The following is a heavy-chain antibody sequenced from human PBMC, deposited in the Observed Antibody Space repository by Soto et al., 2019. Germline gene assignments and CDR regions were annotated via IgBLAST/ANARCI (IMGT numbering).Heavy chain of an antibody. J-gene: IGHJ4*02. V-gene: IGHV1-8*01. CDR1: GYTFINNN. CDR2: MNPNTGNT. D-gene: IGHD3-10*01. Sequence: VQLVQSGAEVKKPGASVKVSCKASGYTFINNNINWVRQATGQGLEWMGWMNPNTGNTAYVQKFQGRVTMTRDISTSTAYMELSCLRSDDTAVYYCAREDYYGSGSYYDWGQGTSVTVSS. CDR3: AREDYYGSGSYYD.